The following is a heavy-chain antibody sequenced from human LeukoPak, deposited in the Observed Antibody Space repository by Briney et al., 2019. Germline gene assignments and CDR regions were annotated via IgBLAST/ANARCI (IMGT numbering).Heavy chain of an antibody. CDR1: GFTFSDSY. J-gene: IGHJ3*02. D-gene: IGHD4-17*01. V-gene: IGHV3-11*04. CDR3: ARVSTVKEDAFDI. Sequence: GGSLRLSCAASGFTFSDSYMSWIRQATGKGLKWVSYISSSGNGIYYADSVKGRFTISRDNAKNSLYLQMNSLRAEDTAVYYCARVSTVKEDAFDIWGQGTMVTVSS. CDR2: ISSSGNGI.